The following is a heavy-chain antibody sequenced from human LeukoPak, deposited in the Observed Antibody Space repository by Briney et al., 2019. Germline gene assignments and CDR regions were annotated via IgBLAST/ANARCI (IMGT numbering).Heavy chain of an antibody. CDR1: GFTFSSSW. D-gene: IGHD1-14*01. CDR3: ARDNPPEY. J-gene: IGHJ4*02. V-gene: IGHV3-7*03. Sequence: GGSLRLSCVASGFTFSSSWMSWVRQAPGKGLEWVANIKQDGSEKSYVESVRGRFTISRDNAKNSLYLQLNSLRAEDTALYYCARDNPPEYWGRETLVTVSS. CDR2: IKQDGSEK.